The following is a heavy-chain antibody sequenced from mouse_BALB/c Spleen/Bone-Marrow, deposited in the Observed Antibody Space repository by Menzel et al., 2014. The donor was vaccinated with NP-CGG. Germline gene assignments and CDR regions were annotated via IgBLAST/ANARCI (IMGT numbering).Heavy chain of an antibody. D-gene: IGHD1-2*01. Sequence: DVKLQESGPGLVKPSQSLSLTCTVTGYSITSDYVWNWIRQFPGNKLEWMGYISYSGSISYNPSLKSRISITRDTSKNQFXLXLNSVTTEDTATYYCARRITTAHYYAMDYWGQGTSVTVSS. J-gene: IGHJ4*01. CDR3: ARRITTAHYYAMDY. V-gene: IGHV3-2*02. CDR1: GYSITSDYV. CDR2: ISYSGSI.